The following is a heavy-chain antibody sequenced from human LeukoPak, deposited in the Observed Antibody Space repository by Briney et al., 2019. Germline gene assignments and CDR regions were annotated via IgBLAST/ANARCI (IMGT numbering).Heavy chain of an antibody. CDR1: GGSISSGGYS. CDR3: ARNRNLGGFDY. D-gene: IGHD3-16*01. V-gene: IGHV4-30-2*01. Sequence: SETLSLTCAVSGGSISSGGYSWSWIRQPPGKGLEWIGYIYHSGSTYYNPSLKSRVTISVDRSKNQFSLKLISVTAADTAVYYCARNRNLGGFDYWGQGTLVTVSS. CDR2: IYHSGST. J-gene: IGHJ4*02.